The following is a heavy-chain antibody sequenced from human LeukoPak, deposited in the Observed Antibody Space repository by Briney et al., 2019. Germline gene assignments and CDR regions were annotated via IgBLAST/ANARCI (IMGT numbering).Heavy chain of an antibody. Sequence: GGSLRLSCAASGFTFSSYAMSWVRQAPGKGLEWVSAISGSGGSTYYADSVKGRFTISRDNSKNTLYLQMNSLRAEDTAVYYCANFFTSGYEIRQHYFAYWGQGTLVTVSS. CDR3: ANFFTSGYEIRQHYFAY. CDR2: ISGSGGST. CDR1: GFTFSSYA. V-gene: IGHV3-23*01. D-gene: IGHD2-2*01. J-gene: IGHJ4*02.